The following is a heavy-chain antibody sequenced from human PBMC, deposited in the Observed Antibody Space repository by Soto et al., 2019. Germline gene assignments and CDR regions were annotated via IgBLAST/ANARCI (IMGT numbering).Heavy chain of an antibody. CDR1: GGSISSSSYY. CDR2: IYYSGST. CDR3: ARGIITIFRVVPNWFDP. V-gene: IGHV4-39*01. Sequence: PSETLSLTCTVSGGSISSSSYYWGWIRQPPGKGLEWIGSIYYSGSTYYNPSLKSRVTISVDTSKNQFSLKLSSVTAADTAVYYCARGIITIFRVVPNWFDPWGQGTLVTVSS. J-gene: IGHJ5*02. D-gene: IGHD3-3*01.